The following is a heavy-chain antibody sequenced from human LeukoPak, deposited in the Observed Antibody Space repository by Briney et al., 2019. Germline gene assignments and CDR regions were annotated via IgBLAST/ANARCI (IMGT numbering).Heavy chain of an antibody. V-gene: IGHV3-74*01. J-gene: IGHJ4*02. CDR1: GFTFSSYW. Sequence: GGSLRLSCAASGFTFSSYWMHWVRQAPGRGLVWVSRINTDGSITSYADSVKGRFTISRDNAKNTLYLQMNSLRAEDSALYYCARDVGGEEDYGGQGTGVTVSS. CDR3: ARDVGGEEDY. D-gene: IGHD3-10*01. CDR2: INTDGSIT.